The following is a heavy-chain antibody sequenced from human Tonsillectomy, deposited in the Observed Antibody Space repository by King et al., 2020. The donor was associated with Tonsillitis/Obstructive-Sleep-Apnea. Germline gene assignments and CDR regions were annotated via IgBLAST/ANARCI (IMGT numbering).Heavy chain of an antibody. J-gene: IGHJ6*03. CDR2: INHSGST. Sequence: VQLPQWGAGLLKPSENLSLNCAVYGGSFSGYYWSWIRQPPGKGLEWIGEINHSGSTNYNPSLKSRVTISVDTSKNQFSLKLSSVTAADTAVYYCARNTITMVQGVIIQGYYYYYYMDVWGKGTTVTVSS. V-gene: IGHV4-34*01. CDR3: ARNTITMVQGVIIQGYYYYYYMDV. CDR1: GGSFSGYY. D-gene: IGHD3-10*01.